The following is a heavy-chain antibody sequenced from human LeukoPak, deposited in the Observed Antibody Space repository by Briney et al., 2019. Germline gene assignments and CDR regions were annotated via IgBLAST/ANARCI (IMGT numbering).Heavy chain of an antibody. D-gene: IGHD5-12*01. Sequence: GASVKVSCKASGYTFTSYGISWVRQAPGQGLEWMGWISAYNGNTNYAQKLQGRVTMTTDTSTSTAYMELRSLRSDDTAMYYCAREYVDIVATDQLDAFDIWGQGTMVTVSS. CDR3: AREYVDIVATDQLDAFDI. CDR1: GYTFTSYG. J-gene: IGHJ3*02. V-gene: IGHV1-18*01. CDR2: ISAYNGNT.